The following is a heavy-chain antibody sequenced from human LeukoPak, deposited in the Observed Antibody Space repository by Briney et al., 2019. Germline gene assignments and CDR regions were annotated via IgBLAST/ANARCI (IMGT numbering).Heavy chain of an antibody. J-gene: IGHJ4*02. V-gene: IGHV3-30*02. CDR3: TRNQGYCTGGGCYIDY. CDR1: GFTFASDG. CDR2: IRYDGTNK. Sequence: GGSLRLSCAASGFTFASDGMHWVRHAPGKGLERVALIRYDGTNKYYTESVKSRFTISKDNSKNTLYLQMNSLRAEDTAVYYCTRNQGYCTGGGCYIDYWGQGTLVTVSS. D-gene: IGHD2-8*02.